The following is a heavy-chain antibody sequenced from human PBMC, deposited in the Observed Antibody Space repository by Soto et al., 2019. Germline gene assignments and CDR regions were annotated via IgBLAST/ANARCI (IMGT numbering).Heavy chain of an antibody. CDR2: ISPMFGAA. J-gene: IGHJ4*02. CDR1: GCTFNTYA. CDR3: AREVQVHTPAFVY. D-gene: IGHD3-10*01. Sequence: QVQLVQSGAEMKKPGSSVKVSCQSSGCTFNTYAMNWVRQAPGQGPEWMGDISPMFGAANYAPQFQGRVTITADESTGTSYMQLSSLTSEDTALYFCAREVQVHTPAFVYWGQGTLVTVSS. V-gene: IGHV1-69*19.